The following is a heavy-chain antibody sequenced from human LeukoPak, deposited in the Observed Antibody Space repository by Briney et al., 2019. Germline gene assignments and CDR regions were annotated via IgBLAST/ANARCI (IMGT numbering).Heavy chain of an antibody. CDR3: ARVHRYCSGGSCYLFDY. CDR2: IYYSGST. Sequence: SETLSLTCTVSGGSISTYYWSWIRQPPGKGLEWIGYIYYSGSTKYNPSLKSRVTISVYTSKNQFSLKLSSVTAADTAVYYCARVHRYCSGGSCYLFDYWGQGTLVTVSS. J-gene: IGHJ4*02. D-gene: IGHD2-15*01. V-gene: IGHV4-59*01. CDR1: GGSISTYY.